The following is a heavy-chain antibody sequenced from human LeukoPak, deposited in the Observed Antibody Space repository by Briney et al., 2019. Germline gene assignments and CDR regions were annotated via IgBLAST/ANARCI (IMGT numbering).Heavy chain of an antibody. D-gene: IGHD3-22*01. CDR3: ARINYYDSSGYVDY. J-gene: IGHJ4*02. CDR2: IYPGDSDT. CDR1: GYSFTSYW. V-gene: IGHV5-51*01. Sequence: GESLKISCKGSGYSFTSYWIGWVRQMPGRGLEWMGIIYPGDSDTRYSPSFQGQVTISADESISTAYLQWSSLKASDTAMYYCARINYYDSSGYVDYWGQGTLVTVSS.